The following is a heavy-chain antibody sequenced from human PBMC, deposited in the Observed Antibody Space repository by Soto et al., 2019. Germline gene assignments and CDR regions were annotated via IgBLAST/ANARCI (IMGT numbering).Heavy chain of an antibody. CDR2: IYPSWST. D-gene: IGHD2-21*01. V-gene: IGHV4-30-2*01. Sequence: QLQLQESGPGLVKPSQTLSLTCTVSGGSVRSGGFSWSWLRQQPGKGLEWIGYIYPSWSTYYNPSLKVRATISLVRSKLTFSLALTSVADSDAAVYYAASGGDHYFDYWGQGTLVTVSS. CDR3: ASGGDHYFDY. J-gene: IGHJ4*02. CDR1: GGSVRSGGFS.